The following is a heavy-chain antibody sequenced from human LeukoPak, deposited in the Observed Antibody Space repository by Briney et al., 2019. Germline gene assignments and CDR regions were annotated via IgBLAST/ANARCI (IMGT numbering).Heavy chain of an antibody. J-gene: IGHJ4*02. D-gene: IGHD3-10*02. V-gene: IGHV1-46*01. CDR1: GYTFTSYY. CDR3: ARAANMFGDEFDY. Sequence: ASVKASFKASGYTFTSYYMNWMRQAPGQGLEWMGIINPNGGSTSYAQKFQGRVTMARATSTSTVYMELSSLRSEDAAVYYCARAANMFGDEFDYWGQGTLVTVSS. CDR2: INPNGGST.